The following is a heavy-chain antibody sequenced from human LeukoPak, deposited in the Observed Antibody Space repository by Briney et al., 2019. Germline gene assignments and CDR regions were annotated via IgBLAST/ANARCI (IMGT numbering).Heavy chain of an antibody. Sequence: GGSLRLSCAASGFTFTSYAMTWVRQAPGKGLVWVSRISHDGIISYADSVKGRFTISRDNAKNTLILQMNSLRVEDTAVYYCARDWVYKIDYWGRGTLVTVSS. D-gene: IGHD5-24*01. CDR1: GFTFTSYA. CDR2: ISHDGII. V-gene: IGHV3-74*01. J-gene: IGHJ4*02. CDR3: ARDWVYKIDY.